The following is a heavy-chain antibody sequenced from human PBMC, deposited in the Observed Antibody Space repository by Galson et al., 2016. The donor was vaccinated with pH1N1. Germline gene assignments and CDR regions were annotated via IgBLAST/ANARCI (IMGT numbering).Heavy chain of an antibody. J-gene: IGHJ4*02. CDR3: ARARGHAAMDPFDF. D-gene: IGHD5-18*01. CDR2: MIPILGLS. Sequence: SVKVSCKASRGTFTSYTITWVRQAPGQGLEWMGRMIPILGLSNYAQKFQGRVTITADKSRSTAYMELSSLKSEDTAVYFCARARGHAAMDPFDFWGQGTLVTVSS. V-gene: IGHV1-69*02. CDR1: RGTFTSYT.